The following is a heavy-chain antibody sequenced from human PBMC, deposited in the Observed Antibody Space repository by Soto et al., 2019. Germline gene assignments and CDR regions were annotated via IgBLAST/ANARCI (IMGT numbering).Heavy chain of an antibody. CDR2: INQDGSEK. V-gene: IGHV3-7*01. D-gene: IGHD3-22*01. CDR1: GFSFSSNW. J-gene: IGHJ4*02. CDR3: ARETYYYESSGYSYPGHYFDD. Sequence: GGSLRLSCTASGFSFSSNWMSWVRQAPGKGPEWVANINQDGSEKYCADSVKGRFTISRDNAKNSLYLQMDSLRAEDTALYYCARETYYYESSGYSYPGHYFDDWGKGTLVTVAS.